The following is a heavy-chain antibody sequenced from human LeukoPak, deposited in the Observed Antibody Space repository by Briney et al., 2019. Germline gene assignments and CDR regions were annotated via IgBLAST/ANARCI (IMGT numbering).Heavy chain of an antibody. V-gene: IGHV4-30-4*01. D-gene: IGHD4-23*01. CDR1: GGSISSGDYY. CDR2: IYYSGST. Sequence: SETLSLACTVSGGSISSGDYYWSWIRQPPGKGLEWIGYIYYSGSTYYNPSLKSRVTISVDTSKNQFSLKLSSVTAADTAVYYCARDLLNEGNHLDYWGQGTLVTVSS. J-gene: IGHJ4*02. CDR3: ARDLLNEGNHLDY.